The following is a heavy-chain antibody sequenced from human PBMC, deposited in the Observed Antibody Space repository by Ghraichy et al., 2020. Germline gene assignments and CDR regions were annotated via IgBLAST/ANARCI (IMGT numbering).Heavy chain of an antibody. CDR3: SRHREEYSSCWPPFFDY. D-gene: IGHD6-19*01. CDR2: IRDKGNSYAT. J-gene: IGHJ4*02. Sequence: GGSLRLSCAASGFTFSGSAMHWVRQASGKGLEWVGRIRDKGNSYATAYAASVKGRFTISRDDSKNTAYLQMNSLKTEDTAVYYCSRHREEYSSCWPPFFDYWGQGTLVTVSS. V-gene: IGHV3-73*01. CDR1: GFTFSGSA.